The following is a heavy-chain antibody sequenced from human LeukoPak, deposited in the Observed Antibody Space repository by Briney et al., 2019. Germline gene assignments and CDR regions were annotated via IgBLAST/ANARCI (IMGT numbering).Heavy chain of an antibody. CDR1: GGSFSGYY. D-gene: IGHD3-22*01. J-gene: IGHJ4*02. CDR2: INHSGST. CDR3: ARRYYDSGRLDY. V-gene: IGHV4-34*01. Sequence: SETLSLTCAVYGGSFSGYYWSWIRQPPGKGLEWIGEINHSGSTNYNPSLKSRVTISVDTSKNQFSLKLSSVTAADTAVYYCARRYYDSGRLDYWGQGTLVTVSS.